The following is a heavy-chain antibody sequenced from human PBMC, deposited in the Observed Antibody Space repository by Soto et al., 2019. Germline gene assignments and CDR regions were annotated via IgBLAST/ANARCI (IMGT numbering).Heavy chain of an antibody. CDR1: GYTFTSYG. Sequence: QVQLVQSGAEVKKPGASVKCSCKASGYTFTSYGISWVRQAPGQGLEWMGWISAYNGNTNYAQKLQGRVSMTRDTSTSKAYMGLRSLRSDYTPVYSCARDPPPPIAGGAPGDYWGQGTLVTVSS. CDR3: ARDPPPPIAGGAPGDY. J-gene: IGHJ4*02. D-gene: IGHD6-13*01. CDR2: ISAYNGNT. V-gene: IGHV1-18*01.